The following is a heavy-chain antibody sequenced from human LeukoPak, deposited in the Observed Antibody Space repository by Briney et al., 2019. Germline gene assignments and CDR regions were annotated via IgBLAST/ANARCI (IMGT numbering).Heavy chain of an antibody. V-gene: IGHV6-1*01. Sequence: SQTLSLTCAISGDSVSSNSAAWNWIRQSPSRGLEWLGRTYYRSKWYSDYAASVKSRITINPDTSKNQFSLQLNSVTPEDTAVYYCARGSWLVVGYYYYGMDVWGKGTTVTVSS. D-gene: IGHD6-19*01. J-gene: IGHJ6*04. CDR3: ARGSWLVVGYYYYGMDV. CDR1: GDSVSSNSAA. CDR2: TYYRSKWYS.